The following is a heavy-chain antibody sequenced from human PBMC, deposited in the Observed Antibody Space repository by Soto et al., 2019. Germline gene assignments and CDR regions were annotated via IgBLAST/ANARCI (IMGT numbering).Heavy chain of an antibody. Sequence: PGESLKISCKGSGYSFTSYWIGWVRQMPGKGLEWMGIIYPGDSDTRYSPSFQGQVTISADKSISTAYLQWSSLKASDTAMYYCARIAGYSYGPNWFDTWGQGTLVTVSS. CDR1: GYSFTSYW. CDR2: IYPGDSDT. J-gene: IGHJ5*02. V-gene: IGHV5-51*01. D-gene: IGHD5-18*01. CDR3: ARIAGYSYGPNWFDT.